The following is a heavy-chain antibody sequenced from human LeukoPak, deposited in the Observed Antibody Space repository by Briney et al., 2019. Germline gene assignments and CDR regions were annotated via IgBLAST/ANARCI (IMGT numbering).Heavy chain of an antibody. D-gene: IGHD5-18*01. CDR2: IYYSGST. CDR1: GGSISSGDYY. Sequence: SQTLSLTCTVSGGSISSGDYYWSWIRQPPGKGLEWIGYIYYSGSTYYNPSLKSRVTISVDTSKNQFSLKLSSVTAADTAMYFCARGGSYGYNYWGQGTLVTVSS. J-gene: IGHJ4*02. CDR3: ARGGSYGYNY. V-gene: IGHV4-30-4*01.